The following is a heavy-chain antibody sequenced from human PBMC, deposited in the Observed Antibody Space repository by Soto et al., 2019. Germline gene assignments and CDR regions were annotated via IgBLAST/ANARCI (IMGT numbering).Heavy chain of an antibody. J-gene: IGHJ6*02. D-gene: IGHD6-6*01. CDR2: IIPIFGTA. V-gene: IGHV1-69*13. Sequence: GASVKVSCKASGGTFSSYAISWVRQAPGQGLEWMGGIIPIFGTANYAQKFQGRVTITADESTSTAYMELSSLRSEDTAVYYCARDNILPEARHYYYGMDVWGQGTTVTVYS. CDR1: GGTFSSYA. CDR3: ARDNILPEARHYYYGMDV.